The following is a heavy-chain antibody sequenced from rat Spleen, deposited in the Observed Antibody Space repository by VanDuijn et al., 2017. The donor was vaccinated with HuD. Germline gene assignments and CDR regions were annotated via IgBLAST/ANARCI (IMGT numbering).Heavy chain of an antibody. CDR1: GFTFSNYG. Sequence: EVQLVESGGASVQPGRSLKLSCAASGFTFSNYGMNWIRQAPTKGLEWVASITPSGGTTYYRDSVKGRFIISRENAKSTLYLQMESLRSEDTATYYCASSIITTPDYWGQGVMVTVSS. J-gene: IGHJ2*01. CDR3: ASSIITTPDY. CDR2: ITPSGGTT. V-gene: IGHV5-19*01. D-gene: IGHD1-10*01.